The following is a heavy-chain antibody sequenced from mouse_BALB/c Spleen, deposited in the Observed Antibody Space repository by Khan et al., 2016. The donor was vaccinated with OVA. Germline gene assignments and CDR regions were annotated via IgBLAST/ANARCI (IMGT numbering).Heavy chain of an antibody. CDR2: INPSTGYT. CDR1: GYTFINYW. V-gene: IGHV1-7*01. Sequence: QVQLQQSGAELAKPGASVKMSCKASGYTFINYWILWVKQRPGQGLEWIGYINPSTGYTEYNQNFKDKATLTAAKSSSTAYMQLSSLTSEDSAVYYCARRGLRWDFDYWGQGTTLTDSS. CDR3: ARRGLRWDFDY. D-gene: IGHD1-1*01. J-gene: IGHJ2*01.